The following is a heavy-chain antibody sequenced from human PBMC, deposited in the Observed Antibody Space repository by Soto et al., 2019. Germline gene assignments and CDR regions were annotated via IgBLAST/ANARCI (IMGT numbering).Heavy chain of an antibody. Sequence: GGSLRLSCAASGFTFSSYWMSWVRQAPGKGLEWVATIKQDGSEKYYVDSVKGRFTISRDNAKNSLYLQMNSLRAEDTAVYYCARELDSSSATYYYYGMDVWGQGTTVTVSS. CDR1: GFTFSSYW. V-gene: IGHV3-7*01. CDR2: IKQDGSEK. D-gene: IGHD6-6*01. CDR3: ARELDSSSATYYYYGMDV. J-gene: IGHJ6*02.